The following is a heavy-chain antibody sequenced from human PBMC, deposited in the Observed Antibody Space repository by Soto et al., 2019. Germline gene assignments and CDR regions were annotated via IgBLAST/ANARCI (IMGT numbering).Heavy chain of an antibody. Sequence: QVQLQESGPGLVKPSETLSLTCTVSGGSISSYYWSWIRQPPGKGLEWIGNIYYSGSTNYNPSRKTRVTISVDTAKNQFSLKLSSVTAADTAVYYCARGYGDYVSDYWGQGTLVTVSS. J-gene: IGHJ4*02. V-gene: IGHV4-59*01. CDR2: IYYSGST. CDR3: ARGYGDYVSDY. D-gene: IGHD4-17*01. CDR1: GGSISSYY.